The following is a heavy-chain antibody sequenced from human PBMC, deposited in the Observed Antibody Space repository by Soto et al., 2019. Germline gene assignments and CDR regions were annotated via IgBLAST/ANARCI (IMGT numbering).Heavy chain of an antibody. D-gene: IGHD4-17*01. CDR1: GGSVSSNSYY. CDR2: TDYSGST. V-gene: IGHV4-61*01. Sequence: SETLSLTCLVSGGSVSSNSYYWSCIRKPPGKGLESFLYTDYSGSTRYNHSLTIRFTISVDTSKNQFSLKLSSVPAADTAVYYCERDGTVNNRMLETYYYYGMDVWGQGTTVTVYS. J-gene: IGHJ6*02. CDR3: ERDGTVNNRMLETYYYYGMDV.